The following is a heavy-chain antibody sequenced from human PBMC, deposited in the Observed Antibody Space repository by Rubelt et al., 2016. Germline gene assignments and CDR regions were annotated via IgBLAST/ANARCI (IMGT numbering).Heavy chain of an antibody. J-gene: IGHJ5*02. CDR2: ISAYNGNT. Sequence: QVQLVQSGAEVKKPGASVKVSCKASGYTFTSYGISWVPQAPGQGLEWMGWISAYNGNTNYAQKVQGRVTRTTDTSTSTAYMELRSLRSDDTAVYYCARELEATTARNWFDPWGQGTLVTVSS. CDR1: GYTFTSYG. V-gene: IGHV1-18*01. CDR3: ARELEATTARNWFDP. D-gene: IGHD1-1*01.